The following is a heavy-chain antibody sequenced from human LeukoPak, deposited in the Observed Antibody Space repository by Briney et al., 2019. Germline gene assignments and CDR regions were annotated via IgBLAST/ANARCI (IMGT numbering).Heavy chain of an antibody. D-gene: IGHD4-23*01. CDR2: IGTSSSTI. CDR3: ARHDYGGNSGDY. Sequence: GGSLRLSCAASGFTFNKYGMHWVRQAPGKGLEWVSYIGTSSSTIYYADSVKGRFTISRDNAKNSLYLQMNSLRDEDTAVYYCARHDYGGNSGDYWGQGTLVTVSS. V-gene: IGHV3-48*02. J-gene: IGHJ4*02. CDR1: GFTFNKYG.